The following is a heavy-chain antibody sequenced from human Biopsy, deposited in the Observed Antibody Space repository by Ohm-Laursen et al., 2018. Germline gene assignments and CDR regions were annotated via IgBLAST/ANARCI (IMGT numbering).Heavy chain of an antibody. D-gene: IGHD5-18*01. CDR3: AREQHPYIDGLTDSFSYVPMDV. Sequence: VASVTVSCKAPAGTFSKYGVNWVRQAPGHGLEWLGGNIPILGKGNYAQKFQDRVTVAADTSTSNVFTDLSTLRSEDSALYYCAREQHPYIDGLTDSFSYVPMDVWGTGTTVTVSS. CDR2: NIPILGKG. J-gene: IGHJ6*04. CDR1: AGTFSKYG. V-gene: IGHV1-69*06.